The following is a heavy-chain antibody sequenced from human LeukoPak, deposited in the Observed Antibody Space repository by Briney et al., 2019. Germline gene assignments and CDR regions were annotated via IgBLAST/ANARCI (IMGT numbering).Heavy chain of an antibody. J-gene: IGHJ4*02. CDR2: IYYSGST. D-gene: IGHD6-19*01. V-gene: IGHV4-59*01. CDR1: GGSISSYY. Sequence: PSETLSLTCTVSGGSISSYYWSWIRQPPGKGLEWIGYIYYSGSTNYNPSLKSRVTISVDTSKNQFSLKLSSVTAADTAVYYCAREYSSGWYRYFDYWGQGTLVTVSS. CDR3: AREYSSGWYRYFDY.